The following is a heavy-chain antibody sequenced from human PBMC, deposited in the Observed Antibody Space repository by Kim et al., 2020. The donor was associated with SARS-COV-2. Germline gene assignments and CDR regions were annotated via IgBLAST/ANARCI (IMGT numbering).Heavy chain of an antibody. V-gene: IGHV3-48*03. CDR2: ISSSGSTI. J-gene: IGHJ4*02. CDR3: ARDGDMDGGVPDY. D-gene: IGHD2-15*01. CDR1: GFTFSSYE. Sequence: GGSLRLSCAASGFTFSSYEMNWVRQAPGKGLEWVSYISSSGSTIYYADSVKGRFTISRDNAKNSLYLQMNSLRAEDTAVYYCARDGDMDGGVPDYWGQGTLVTVSS.